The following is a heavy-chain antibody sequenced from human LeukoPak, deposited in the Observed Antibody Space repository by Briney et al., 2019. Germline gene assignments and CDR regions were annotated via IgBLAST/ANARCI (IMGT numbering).Heavy chain of an antibody. Sequence: PSETLSLTCTVSGYSISSGYYWGWIRQPPGKGLEWIGSIYHSGSTYYNPSLKSRVTISVDTSKNQFSLKLSSVTAADTAVYYCASMPYYYGSGSFDYWGQGTLVTVSS. CDR3: ASMPYYYGSGSFDY. J-gene: IGHJ4*02. V-gene: IGHV4-38-2*02. CDR1: GYSISSGYY. D-gene: IGHD3-10*01. CDR2: IYHSGST.